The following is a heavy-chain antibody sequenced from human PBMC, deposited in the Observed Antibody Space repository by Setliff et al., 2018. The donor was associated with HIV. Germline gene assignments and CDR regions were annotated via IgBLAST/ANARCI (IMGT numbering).Heavy chain of an antibody. D-gene: IGHD6-13*01. CDR2: IHHSGGT. Sequence: PSETLSLTCTVSYGSISGHYWTWIRQPPGKGLEWIGYIHHSGGTQYNPSLMSRLTMSVDSSKNQFSLSLSSVTAADTAVYYRARLPDINSWPFGYWARGTLVTVSS. V-gene: IGHV4-59*11. CDR3: ARLPDINSWPFGY. J-gene: IGHJ4*02. CDR1: YGSISGHY.